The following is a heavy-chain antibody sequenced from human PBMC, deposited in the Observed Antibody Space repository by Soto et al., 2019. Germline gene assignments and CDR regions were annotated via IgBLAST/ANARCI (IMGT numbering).Heavy chain of an antibody. Sequence: SETLSLTCTVSGYSISSGSYLGWIRQPPGKGPEWIASIYHGGTTFYNPSLKSRVTVSVDKSNNQFSLKLRSVTAADTAVYYCEKAHVMVVAGSNFDYWGHGTLVTVSS. CDR2: IYHGGTT. J-gene: IGHJ4*01. CDR1: GYSISSGSY. V-gene: IGHV4-38-2*02. CDR3: EKAHVMVVAGSNFDY. D-gene: IGHD6-19*01.